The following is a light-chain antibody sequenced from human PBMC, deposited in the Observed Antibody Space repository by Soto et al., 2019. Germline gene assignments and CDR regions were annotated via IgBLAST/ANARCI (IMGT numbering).Light chain of an antibody. CDR3: HQYGSSPPT. J-gene: IGKJ1*01. CDR2: ATS. V-gene: IGKV3-20*01. Sequence: EIVLTQSPGTLSLSPGERPTLSCRASQSVSSSYLAWYQQKPGQAPRLLMYATSSRATGIPDRFSGSGSGTDFTLTISRLEPEDFAVYYCHQYGSSPPTFGRGTKVDIK. CDR1: QSVSSSY.